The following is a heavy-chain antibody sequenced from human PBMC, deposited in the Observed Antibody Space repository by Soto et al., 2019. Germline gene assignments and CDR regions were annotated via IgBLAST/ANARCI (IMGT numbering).Heavy chain of an antibody. CDR3: AKEYDSSGYYTDY. CDR2: ISGSGGST. J-gene: IGHJ4*02. V-gene: IGHV3-23*01. Sequence: VGSLRLSCAASGFTFSSYAMTWVRQAPGKGLEWVSVISGSGGSTYFADSVKGRFTISRDNSKNTLYLQMSSLRAEDTALYYCAKEYDSSGYYTDYWGQGTLVTVSS. D-gene: IGHD3-22*01. CDR1: GFTFSSYA.